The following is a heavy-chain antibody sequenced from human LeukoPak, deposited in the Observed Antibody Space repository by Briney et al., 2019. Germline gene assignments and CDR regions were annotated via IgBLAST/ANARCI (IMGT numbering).Heavy chain of an antibody. CDR3: ARGRYYYDSSGYYRGYYFDY. Sequence: PGRSLRLSCAASGFTFSSYAMHWVGQAPGKGLVWVAVISYDGSNKYYADSVKGRFTISRDNSKNTLYLQMNSLRAEDTAVYYCARGRYYYDSSGYYRGYYFDYWGQGTLVTVSS. CDR1: GFTFSSYA. V-gene: IGHV3-30-3*01. J-gene: IGHJ4*02. CDR2: ISYDGSNK. D-gene: IGHD3-22*01.